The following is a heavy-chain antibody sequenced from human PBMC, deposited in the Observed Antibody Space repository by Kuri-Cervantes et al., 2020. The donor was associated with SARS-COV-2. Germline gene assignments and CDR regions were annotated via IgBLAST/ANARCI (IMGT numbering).Heavy chain of an antibody. CDR2: INDVYEA. Sequence: GGSLSLFCVASGLPFSPYAMSWVRLAPGKGLEWVSGINDVYEAYYADSVRGRFTVSRDNSKNTIYLQMNSLRAEDTAVYYCAKDYPGGHLLGQTTFFDNWGRGTLVTVSS. V-gene: IGHV3-23*01. CDR3: AKDYPGGHLLGQTTFFDN. J-gene: IGHJ4*02. CDR1: GLPFSPYA. D-gene: IGHD1-1*01.